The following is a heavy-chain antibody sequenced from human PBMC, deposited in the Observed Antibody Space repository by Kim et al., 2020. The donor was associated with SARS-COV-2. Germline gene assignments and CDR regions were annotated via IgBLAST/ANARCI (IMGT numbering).Heavy chain of an antibody. J-gene: IGHJ4*02. Sequence: SETLSLTCAVSGDSTSSDKWWGWVRQPPGKGLEWIGEIHGSGSTNYNPSLKSRVSISADPSKNQLSLTLNSVTVADTAVYYCASLAAFTMIDGITYFFDYWGQGTLVTVS. CDR1: GDSTSSDKW. CDR2: IHGSGST. D-gene: IGHD3-22*01. CDR3: ASLAAFTMIDGITYFFDY. V-gene: IGHV4-4*02.